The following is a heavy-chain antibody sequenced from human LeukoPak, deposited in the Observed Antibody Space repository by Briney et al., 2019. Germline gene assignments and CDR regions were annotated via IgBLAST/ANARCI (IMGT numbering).Heavy chain of an antibody. CDR2: INHSGST. CDR1: GGSFSGYY. D-gene: IGHD6-6*01. J-gene: IGHJ5*02. V-gene: IGHV4-34*01. Sequence: SQTLSLTWAVYGGSFSGYYCSWIRQPPGKWLEWIGEINHSGSTNYNPSLKSRVTISVDTSKNQFSLKLSSVTAADTAVYYCARRAARAWFDPWGQGTLVTVSS. CDR3: ARRAARAWFDP.